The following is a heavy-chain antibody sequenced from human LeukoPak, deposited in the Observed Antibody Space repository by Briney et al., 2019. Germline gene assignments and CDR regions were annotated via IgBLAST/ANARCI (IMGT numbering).Heavy chain of an antibody. CDR1: EFTFSSYA. CDR2: ISASGGST. J-gene: IGHJ6*02. Sequence: GGSLRLSCAASEFTFSSYAMQWVRQAPGKGLEWVSGISASGGSTWYADSVKGRFTISRDNSKNTLYLQMNSLRAEDTAVYYCAKYVSAKDPPYALDVWGQGTTVTVSS. V-gene: IGHV3-23*01. D-gene: IGHD2-15*01. CDR3: AKYVSAKDPPYALDV.